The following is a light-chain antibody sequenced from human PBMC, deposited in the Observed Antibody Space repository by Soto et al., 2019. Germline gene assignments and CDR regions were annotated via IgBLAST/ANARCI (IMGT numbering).Light chain of an antibody. J-gene: IGLJ1*01. CDR3: QSYDSSLSGFV. CDR2: GNS. Sequence: QSVLTQPPSVSGAPGQRVTISCTGTSSNIGAGFDVHWYQHLPGTAPKLLIYGNSNRPSGVPDRFSGSKSGTSASLAITGLQAEDEGDYYCQSYDSSLSGFVFGTGPMLTVL. V-gene: IGLV1-40*01. CDR1: SSNIGAGFD.